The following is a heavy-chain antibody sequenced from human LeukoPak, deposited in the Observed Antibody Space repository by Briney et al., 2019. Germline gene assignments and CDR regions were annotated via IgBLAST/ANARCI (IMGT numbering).Heavy chain of an antibody. CDR2: ISGSGGST. V-gene: IGHV3-23*01. J-gene: IGHJ4*02. CDR3: ARGPLPSIAAAGTDYFDY. Sequence: PGGSLRLSCAASGFTFSSYAMSWVRQAPGKGLEWVSAISGSGGSTYYADSVKGRFTISRDNAKNTLYLQMNSLRAEDTAVYYCARGPLPSIAAAGTDYFDYWGQGTLVTVSS. CDR1: GFTFSSYA. D-gene: IGHD6-13*01.